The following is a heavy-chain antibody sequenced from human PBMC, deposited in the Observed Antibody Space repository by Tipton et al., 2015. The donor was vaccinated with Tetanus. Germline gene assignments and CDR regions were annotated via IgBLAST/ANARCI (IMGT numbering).Heavy chain of an antibody. Sequence: TLSLTCTVSSASISSSDYYWGWIRQPPGKGLEWIGSVYYDGSAYRNPSLESRLTISVDTSKNQFSLKLNSVSAADTAVYYCARHVVEAVPRWFDSWGQGTLVTVSS. D-gene: IGHD6-19*01. V-gene: IGHV4-39*01. CDR2: VYYDGSA. CDR3: ARHVVEAVPRWFDS. CDR1: SASISSSDYY. J-gene: IGHJ5*01.